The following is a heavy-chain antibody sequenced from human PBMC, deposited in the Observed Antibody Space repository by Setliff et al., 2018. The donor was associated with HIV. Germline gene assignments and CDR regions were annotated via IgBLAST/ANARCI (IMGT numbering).Heavy chain of an antibody. CDR3: ARTWWLRSNWFDP. J-gene: IGHJ5*02. Sequence: SETLSLTCAVSGYSISSGYYWGWIRQPPGKGLEWIGNIYHSGSTYYNPSLKSRVTISVDTSKNQFSLKLRSVTAADTAVYYCARTWWLRSNWFDPWGQGKLVTVSS. D-gene: IGHD5-12*01. CDR2: IYHSGST. V-gene: IGHV4-38-2*01. CDR1: GYSISSGYY.